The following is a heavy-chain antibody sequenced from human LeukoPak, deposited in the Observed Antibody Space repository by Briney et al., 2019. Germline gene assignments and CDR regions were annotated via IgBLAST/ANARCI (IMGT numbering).Heavy chain of an antibody. CDR2: ISSRSTYI. D-gene: IGHD3-16*01. CDR1: GFTFSNYS. CDR3: AKSTRAVMAMMDV. J-gene: IGHJ6*04. Sequence: KSGGSLRLSCAASGFTFSNYSMNWVRQAPGKGLEWVSSISSRSTYIYHADSVKGRFTISRDNAKNSLSLQMNSLRAEDTAVYFCAKSTRAVMAMMDVWGKGTTVTVSS. V-gene: IGHV3-21*01.